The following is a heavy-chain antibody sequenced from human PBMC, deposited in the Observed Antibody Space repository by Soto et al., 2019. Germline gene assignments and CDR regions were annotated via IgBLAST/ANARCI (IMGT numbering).Heavy chain of an antibody. CDR1: GFTFSSYA. V-gene: IGHV3-23*01. CDR2: ISGSGGST. D-gene: IGHD2-8*01. Sequence: GGSLRLSCAASGFTFSSYAMSWVRQAPGKGLEWVSAISGSGGSTYYADSVKGRFTISRDNSKNTLYLQMNSLRAEDTAVYYCAKPTVNVLMVYATSPTDYWGQGTLVTVSS. CDR3: AKPTVNVLMVYATSPTDY. J-gene: IGHJ4*02.